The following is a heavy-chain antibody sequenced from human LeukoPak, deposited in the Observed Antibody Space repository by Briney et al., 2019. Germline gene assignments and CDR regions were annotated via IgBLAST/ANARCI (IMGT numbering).Heavy chain of an antibody. CDR1: GGTFSSYA. J-gene: IGHJ6*03. CDR3: ARGVRLVAAAGYYYYMDV. D-gene: IGHD6-13*01. Sequence: ASVKVSCKASGGTFSSYAFNWVRQATGQGLEWMGWMNPNSGNTGYAQKFQGRVTITRNTSISTAYMELGSLRSEDTAVYYCARGVRLVAAAGYYYYMDVWGKGTTVTVSS. V-gene: IGHV1-8*03. CDR2: MNPNSGNT.